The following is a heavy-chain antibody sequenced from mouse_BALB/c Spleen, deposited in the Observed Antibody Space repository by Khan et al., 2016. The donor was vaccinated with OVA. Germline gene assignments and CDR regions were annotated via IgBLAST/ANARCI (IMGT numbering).Heavy chain of an antibody. CDR1: GFTFSDYG. Sequence: EVELVESGGGLVQPGGSRKLSCAASGFTFSDYGMARVRQAPGKGPEWVAFISDLAYTIYYGASVTGRFTISRENAKNTMYLDMNSLRSEDTAIYYCGRGGETAPFAYGGLGTLVTVSA. CDR2: ISDLAYTI. V-gene: IGHV5-15*02. CDR3: GRGGETAPFAY. D-gene: IGHD1-2*01. J-gene: IGHJ3*01.